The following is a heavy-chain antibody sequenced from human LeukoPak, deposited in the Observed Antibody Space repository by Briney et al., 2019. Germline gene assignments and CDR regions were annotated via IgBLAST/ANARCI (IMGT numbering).Heavy chain of an antibody. CDR1: GFTFSSYW. Sequence: GGSLRLSCAASGFTFSSYWMSWVRQAPGKGLEWVANIKQDGSEEYYVDSVKGRFTISRDNAKNSLYLQMNSLRAEDTALYYCARDHFGQNDWYFDLWGRGTLVTVSS. CDR2: IKQDGSEE. D-gene: IGHD3-10*01. V-gene: IGHV3-7*05. J-gene: IGHJ2*01. CDR3: ARDHFGQNDWYFDL.